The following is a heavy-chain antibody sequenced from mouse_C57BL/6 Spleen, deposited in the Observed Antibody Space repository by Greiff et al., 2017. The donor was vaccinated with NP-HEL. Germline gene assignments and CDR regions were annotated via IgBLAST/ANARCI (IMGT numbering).Heavy chain of an antibody. CDR1: GFTFSDYG. V-gene: IGHV5-17*01. CDR3: ARDDYDFYYYAMDY. J-gene: IGHJ4*01. Sequence: EVQGVESGGGLVKPGGSLKLSCAASGFTFSDYGMHWVRQAPEKGLEWVAYISSGSSTIYYADTVKGRFTISRDHAKNTLFLQMTSLRSEDTAMYYCARDDYDFYYYAMDYWGQGTSVTVSS. D-gene: IGHD2-4*01. CDR2: ISSGSSTI.